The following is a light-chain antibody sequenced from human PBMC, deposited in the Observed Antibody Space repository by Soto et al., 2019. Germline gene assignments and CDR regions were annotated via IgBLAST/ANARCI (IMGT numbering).Light chain of an antibody. CDR3: QQRHMWPIT. V-gene: IGKV3-11*01. Sequence: EVVLTQSPDTLSLSPGEIATLSCRASKSFSHSYLAWYQQKPGQAPRLLIYDAYNRATGIPPRFSGSGSGTDFTLTISSLEPEDSAVYYCQQRHMWPITFGQGTRLEIK. CDR2: DAY. J-gene: IGKJ5*01. CDR1: KSFSHSY.